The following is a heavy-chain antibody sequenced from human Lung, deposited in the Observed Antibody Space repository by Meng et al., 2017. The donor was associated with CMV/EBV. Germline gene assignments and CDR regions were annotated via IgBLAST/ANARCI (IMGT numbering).Heavy chain of an antibody. V-gene: IGHV4-4*02. D-gene: IGHD6-19*01. CDR2: IYHSGST. CDR1: GGSISSSNW. CDR3: ASFPPPGKQWLVADY. J-gene: IGHJ4*02. Sequence: QRRREDPGHGLLKPSGTLSLTCAFSGGSISSSNWWSWVRQPPGKGLELIGEIYHSGSTNYNPSLKSRVTISVDKSKNQFSLKLSSVTAADTAVYYCASFPPPGKQWLVADYWGQGTLVTVSS.